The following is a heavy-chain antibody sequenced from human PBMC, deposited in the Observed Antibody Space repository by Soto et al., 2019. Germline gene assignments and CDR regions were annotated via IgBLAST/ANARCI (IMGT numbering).Heavy chain of an antibody. J-gene: IGHJ5*02. CDR2: IYYSGST. Sequence: QVQLQESGPGLVKPSQTLSLTCTVSGGSISSGGYYWSWIRQHPGKGLEWIGYIYYSGSTYYNPSLERRVTIAVDPSKNQFSLKLSSVTAADTAVYYCARGGIAAAGHNWFDPWGQGTLVTVSS. CDR1: GGSISSGGYY. D-gene: IGHD6-13*01. V-gene: IGHV4-31*03. CDR3: ARGGIAAAGHNWFDP.